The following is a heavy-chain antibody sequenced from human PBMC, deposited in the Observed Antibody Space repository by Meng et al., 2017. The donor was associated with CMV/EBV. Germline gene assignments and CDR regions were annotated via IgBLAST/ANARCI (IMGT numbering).Heavy chain of an antibody. V-gene: IGHV4-39*07. J-gene: IGHJ5*02. CDR2: IYYSGST. D-gene: IGHD6-6*01. CDR1: ISSSSYY. Sequence: ISSSSYYWGWIRQPPGKGLEWIGSIYYSGSTYYNPSLKSRVTISVDTSKNQFSLKLSSVTAADTAVYYCAREGQFAARQLGNWFDPWGQGTLVTVSS. CDR3: AREGQFAARQLGNWFDP.